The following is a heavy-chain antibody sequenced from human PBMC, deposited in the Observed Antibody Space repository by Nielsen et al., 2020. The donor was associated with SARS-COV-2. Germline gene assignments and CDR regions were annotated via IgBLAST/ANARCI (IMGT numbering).Heavy chain of an antibody. J-gene: IGHJ4*02. V-gene: IGHV3-20*01. CDR2: INWNGGST. CDR3: ARVYYDSSGYLNYFDY. CDR1: GFTFDDYG. Sequence: GESLKISYAASGFTFDDYGMSWVRQAPGKGLEWVSGINWNGGSTGYAGSVKGRFTISRDNAKNSLYLQMNSLRAEDTALYHCARVYYDSSGYLNYFDYWGQGTLVTVSS. D-gene: IGHD3-22*01.